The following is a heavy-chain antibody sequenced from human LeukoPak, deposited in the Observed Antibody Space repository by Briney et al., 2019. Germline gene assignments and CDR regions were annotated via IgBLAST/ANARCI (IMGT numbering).Heavy chain of an antibody. Sequence: SVKVSCKASGGTFNNFAIDWVRQAPGQGLEWMGGIIPMLGTTNYTPKFRGRVTITADESSSTVYMELNSLESEDTAVYYCARENRDRAHYYFDLWGRGTLVTVSS. CDR3: ARENRDRAHYYFDL. V-gene: IGHV1-69*13. CDR2: IIPMLGTT. J-gene: IGHJ2*01. D-gene: IGHD3-10*01. CDR1: GGTFNNFA.